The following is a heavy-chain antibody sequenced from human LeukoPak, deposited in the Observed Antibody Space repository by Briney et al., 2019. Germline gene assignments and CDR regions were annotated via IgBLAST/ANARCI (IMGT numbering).Heavy chain of an antibody. CDR3: TTDGPYYYGSGSPSY. J-gene: IGHJ4*02. CDR2: IRSKAYGGTT. CDR1: GFTFGDYA. D-gene: IGHD3-10*01. V-gene: IGHV3-49*04. Sequence: GGSLRLSCTASGFTFGDYAMSWVRQAPGKGLEWVGFIRSKAYGGTTEYAASVKGRFTISRDDSKSIAYLQMNSLKTEDTAVYYCTTDGPYYYGSGSPSYWGQGTLVTVSS.